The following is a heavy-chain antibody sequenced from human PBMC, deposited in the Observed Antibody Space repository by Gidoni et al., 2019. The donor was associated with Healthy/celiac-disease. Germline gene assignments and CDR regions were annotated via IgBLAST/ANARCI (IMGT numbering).Heavy chain of an antibody. J-gene: IGHJ4*02. CDR2: LWYDGSNK. V-gene: IGHV3-33*01. Sequence: QVQLVEAGGGVVQPGRALRRSCAASGFTFSSYGMHWVRQAPGKGLALVAVLWYDGSNKYYADSVKGRFTISSDNSKNTLYLQMNSLRAEATAVYYCARELLGGVDYWGQGTLVTVSS. CDR3: ARELLGGVDY. D-gene: IGHD1-26*01. CDR1: GFTFSSYG.